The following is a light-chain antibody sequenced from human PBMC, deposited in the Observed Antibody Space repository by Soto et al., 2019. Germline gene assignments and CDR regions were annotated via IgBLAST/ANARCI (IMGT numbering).Light chain of an antibody. Sequence: EGVLTQSPGTLSLSPGERATLSCRASQSVSSSFLAWYQLKPGQAPRLLIYGASSRATGIPDRFSGSGSGTDFTLTISRLEPEDFAVYYCQQYDSSPWTFGQGTKVEIK. V-gene: IGKV3-20*01. CDR1: QSVSSSF. CDR3: QQYDSSPWT. CDR2: GAS. J-gene: IGKJ1*01.